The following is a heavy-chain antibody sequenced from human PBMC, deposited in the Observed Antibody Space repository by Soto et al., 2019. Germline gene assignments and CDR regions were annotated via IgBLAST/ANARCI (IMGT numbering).Heavy chain of an antibody. D-gene: IGHD3-3*01. CDR2: ISASSGNT. J-gene: IGHJ5*02. V-gene: IGHV1-18*01. CDR1: GYSFNSYG. Sequence: QTQLVQSGPEVKNPGASVKVSCKASGYSFNSYGISWVRQAPGQGLEWMGWISASSGNTSYAQELKGRVTMTTDTATSTAYMELRRLSSDDPAVYYCARETEFYGFWSGYYRFDTWGQGTLVSVSS. CDR3: ARETEFYGFWSGYYRFDT.